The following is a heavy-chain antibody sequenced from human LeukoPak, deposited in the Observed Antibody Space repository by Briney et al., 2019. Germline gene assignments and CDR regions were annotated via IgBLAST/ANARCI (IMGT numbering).Heavy chain of an antibody. CDR3: ARVDYDAID. Sequence: SSETLSLTCTVSGGSISTDYWSWIRQPPGKGLDWIGYVSFGGGTNYNPSLKSRVITSADTSKNQFSLNLTSVTAADTAVYFCARVDYDAIDWGLGTLVTVSS. CDR2: VSFGGGT. J-gene: IGHJ4*02. V-gene: IGHV4-59*12. CDR1: GGSISTDY. D-gene: IGHD2-8*01.